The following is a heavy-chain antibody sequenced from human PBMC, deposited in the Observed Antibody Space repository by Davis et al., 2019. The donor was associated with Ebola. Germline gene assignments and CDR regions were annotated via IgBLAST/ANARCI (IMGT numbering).Heavy chain of an antibody. V-gene: IGHV4-39*01. CDR3: AGGAYYYYYYGMDV. CDR1: GGSISSSNW. J-gene: IGHJ6*02. Sequence: SETLSLTCAVSGGSISSSNWWSWVRQHPGKGLEWIGSIYYSGSTYYNPSLKSRVTISVDTSKNQFSLKLSSVTAADTAVYYCAGGAYYYYYYGMDVWGQGTTVTVSS. CDR2: IYYSGST.